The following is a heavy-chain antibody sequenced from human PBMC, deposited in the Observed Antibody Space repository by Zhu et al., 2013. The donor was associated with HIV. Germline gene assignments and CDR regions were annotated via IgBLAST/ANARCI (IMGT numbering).Heavy chain of an antibody. CDR2: INAGNGDT. Sequence: QVQLVQSGAEVKKPGASVKVSCRASGYTFTDYAIHWVRQAPGQGLEWMGWINAGNGDTKYLQKLQGRVTIIRDTSASTAYMELSSLRSEDTAVYYCVRLGGSAVSDYWGQGSLVTVSS. D-gene: IGHD1-26*01. V-gene: IGHV1-3*01. J-gene: IGHJ4*02. CDR1: GYTFTDYA. CDR3: VRLGGSAVSDY.